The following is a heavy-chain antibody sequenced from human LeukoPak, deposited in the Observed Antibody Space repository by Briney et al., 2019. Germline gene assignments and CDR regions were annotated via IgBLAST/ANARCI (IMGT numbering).Heavy chain of an antibody. Sequence: SETLSLTCTVSGGSISSYYWSWIRQPPGKGLEWIGYIYYSGSTNYNPSLKSRVTISVDTSKNQFSLKLSSVTAADTAVYYCARVVLAVAGTDYYYYMDVWGKGTTVTVSS. V-gene: IGHV4-59*01. CDR3: ARVVLAVAGTDYYYYMDV. CDR1: GGSISSYY. D-gene: IGHD6-19*01. CDR2: IYYSGST. J-gene: IGHJ6*03.